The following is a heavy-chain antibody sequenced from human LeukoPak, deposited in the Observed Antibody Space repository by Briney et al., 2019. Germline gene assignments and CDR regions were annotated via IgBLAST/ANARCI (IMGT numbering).Heavy chain of an antibody. CDR2: ISYDGSNK. V-gene: IGHV3-30*18. J-gene: IGHJ4*02. CDR3: AKDWGSGWYFDY. CDR1: GFTFSSYG. D-gene: IGHD6-19*01. Sequence: GGSLRLSCAASGFTFSSYGMHWVRQAPGKGLEWVAVISYDGSNKYYADSVKGRFTISGDNSKNTLYLQMNSLRAEDTAVYYCAKDWGSGWYFDYWGQGTLVTVSS.